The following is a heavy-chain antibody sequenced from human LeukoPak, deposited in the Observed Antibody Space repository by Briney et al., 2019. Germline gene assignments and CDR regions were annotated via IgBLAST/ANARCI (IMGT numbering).Heavy chain of an antibody. CDR3: ARRAPSTIFGVVTGYYFDY. J-gene: IGHJ4*02. CDR2: IYYSGST. Sequence: PSETLSLTCTVSGGSISSGDYYWSWIRQPPGKGLEWIGYIYYSGSTYYNPSLKSRVTISVDTSKNQFSLKLSSVTAADTAVYYCARRAPSTIFGVVTGYYFDYWGQGTLVTVSS. CDR1: GGSISSGDYY. D-gene: IGHD3-3*01. V-gene: IGHV4-30-4*01.